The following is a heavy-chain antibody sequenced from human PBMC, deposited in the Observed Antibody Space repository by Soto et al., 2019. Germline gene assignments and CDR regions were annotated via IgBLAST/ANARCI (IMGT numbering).Heavy chain of an antibody. CDR3: AKGGVAAARGYFDH. CDR1: GFNFRSYG. CDR2: ISGSGSVT. J-gene: IGHJ4*01. V-gene: IGHV3-23*01. Sequence: RRLSCAASGFNFRSYGLSWVRQAPGKGLEWVSDISGSGSVTNYADSVKGRFTISRDNSNNTLTLQMDSLRAEDTAVYYCAKGGVAAARGYFDHWGHGTRVTFSS. D-gene: IGHD6-13*01.